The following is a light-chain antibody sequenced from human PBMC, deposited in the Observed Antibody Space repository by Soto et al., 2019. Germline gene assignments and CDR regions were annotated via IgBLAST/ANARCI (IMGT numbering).Light chain of an antibody. CDR2: DAS. CDR1: QSVSRY. CDR3: QQYCSTPLT. J-gene: IGKJ4*01. V-gene: IGKV3-11*01. Sequence: EIVLTQSPATLSLSPGERATLSCRASQSVSRYLAWYQQKPGQAPRLLIYDASNRATGIPARFSGSGSGTDFTLTISSLQAEDVAVYYCQQYCSTPLTFGGGTKVEIK.